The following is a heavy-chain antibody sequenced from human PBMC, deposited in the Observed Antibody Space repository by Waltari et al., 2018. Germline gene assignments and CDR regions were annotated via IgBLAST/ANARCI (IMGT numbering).Heavy chain of an antibody. J-gene: IGHJ6*02. V-gene: IGHV2-26*01. D-gene: IGHD3-3*01. Sequence: QVTLKESGPVLVKPTETLTLTCTVSGFSLSNARMGVSWIRQPPGTALEWLAHIFSNDEKSYSTSLKSRLTISKDTSKSQVVLTMTNMDPVDTATYYCARTQGTIFGVVIIGYYGMDVWGQGTTVTVSS. CDR2: IFSNDEK. CDR1: GFSLSNARMG. CDR3: ARTQGTIFGVVIIGYYGMDV.